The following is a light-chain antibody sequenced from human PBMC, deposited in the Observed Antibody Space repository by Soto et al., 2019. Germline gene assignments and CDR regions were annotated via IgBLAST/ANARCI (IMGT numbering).Light chain of an antibody. CDR3: SSYGGSDNLI. CDR1: SSDVGGYNC. CDR2: EDI. J-gene: IGLJ2*01. V-gene: IGLV2-8*01. Sequence: QSALTQPPSASGSPGQSVPISCTGSSSDVGGYNCVSWFQQHPGKAPKLMIFEDIKRPSGVPDRFSASKSGNTASLTVSGLQAEDEADYYCSSYGGSDNLIFGGGTKLTVL.